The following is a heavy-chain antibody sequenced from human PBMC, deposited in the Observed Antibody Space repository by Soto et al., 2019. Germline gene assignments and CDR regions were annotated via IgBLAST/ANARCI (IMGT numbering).Heavy chain of an antibody. V-gene: IGHV1-69*13. D-gene: IGHD3-22*01. CDR1: GGTFSSYA. Sequence: GASVKVSCKASGGTFSSYAISWVRQAPGQGLEWMGGIIPIFGTANYAQKFQGRVTITADESTSTAYMELSSLRSEDTAVYYCATHISLLHDTKDDYFDYWGQGTLVTVSS. CDR2: IIPIFGTA. J-gene: IGHJ4*02. CDR3: ATHISLLHDTKDDYFDY.